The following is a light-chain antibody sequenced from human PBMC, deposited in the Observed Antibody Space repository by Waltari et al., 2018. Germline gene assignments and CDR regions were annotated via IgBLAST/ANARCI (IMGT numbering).Light chain of an antibody. CDR3: CSYAGSYTGV. CDR2: DVT. J-gene: IGLJ1*01. Sequence: QSALTQPRSVSGSPGQSVTISCTGTSTDIGVYNYVSWYQQHPGKAPKLMFYDVTKRPSGVPDRFPGSKSGNTASLTISGLQAEDEADYYCCSYAGSYTGVFGTGTKVTV. V-gene: IGLV2-11*01. CDR1: STDIGVYNY.